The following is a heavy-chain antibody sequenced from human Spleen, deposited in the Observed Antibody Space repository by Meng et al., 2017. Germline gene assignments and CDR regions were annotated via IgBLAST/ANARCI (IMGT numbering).Heavy chain of an antibody. J-gene: IGHJ4*02. Sequence: QVQLQESGPGLVRPSETLSLTCTVSGDSVKSDSSYWTWIRRPPGKGLEWIGHFYYSGSTNYNPSLRDRVSISVDTSKNQFSLKLSPILAADTAVYYCARERRIATRPLDYWGQGTLVTVSS. CDR2: FYYSGST. D-gene: IGHD6-6*01. V-gene: IGHV4-61*01. CDR1: GDSVKSDSSY. CDR3: ARERRIATRPLDY.